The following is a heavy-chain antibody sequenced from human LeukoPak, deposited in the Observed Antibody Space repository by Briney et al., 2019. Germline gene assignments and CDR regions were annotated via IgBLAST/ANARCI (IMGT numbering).Heavy chain of an antibody. CDR3: ARVGDIERWFDP. CDR2: IYYSGST. J-gene: IGHJ5*02. CDR1: GSSISSGGYY. V-gene: IGHV4-31*03. Sequence: SETLSLTCTVSGSSISSGGYYWSWIRQHPGKGLEWIGYIYYSGSTYYNPSLKSRVTISVDTSKNQFSLKLSSVTAADTAVYYCARVGDIERWFDPWGQGTLVTVSS. D-gene: IGHD2-15*01.